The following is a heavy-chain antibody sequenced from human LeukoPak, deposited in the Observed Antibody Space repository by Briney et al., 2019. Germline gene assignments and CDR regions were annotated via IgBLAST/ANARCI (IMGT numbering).Heavy chain of an antibody. J-gene: IGHJ4*02. V-gene: IGHV1-46*01. Sequence: VSVQVSFQASGYTFTSYYMHWVRQAPGQGLEWMGIINPSVGSTSYAQKFQGRVTMTRDTSTSTVYMEMRSLRSEDTAVYFCAREWRARSSGYDYWGQGTLVTVYS. CDR3: AREWRARSSGYDY. CDR2: INPSVGST. CDR1: GYTFTSYY. D-gene: IGHD6-19*01.